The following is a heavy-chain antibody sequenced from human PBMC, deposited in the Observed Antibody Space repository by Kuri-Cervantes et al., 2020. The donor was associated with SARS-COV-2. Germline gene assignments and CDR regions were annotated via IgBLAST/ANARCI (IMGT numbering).Heavy chain of an antibody. CDR3: ARSQRKVATTPFDY. J-gene: IGHJ4*02. CDR2: IYYSGST. CDR1: GGSISSYY. Sequence: SCTVSGGSISSYYWSWIRQPPGKGLEWIGYIYYSGSTNYNPSLKSRVTISVDTSKNQFSLKLSSVTAADTAVYYCARSQRKVATTPFDYWGQGTLVTVSS. D-gene: IGHD5-24*01. V-gene: IGHV4-59*08.